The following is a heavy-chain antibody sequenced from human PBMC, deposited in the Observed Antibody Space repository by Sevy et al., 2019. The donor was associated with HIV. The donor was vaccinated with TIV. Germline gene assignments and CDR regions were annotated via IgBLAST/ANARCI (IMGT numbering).Heavy chain of an antibody. CDR2: ISSSSTTI. V-gene: IGHV3-48*01. CDR1: GFTFSSYS. CDR3: ARVPSTGRYGMDV. J-gene: IGHJ6*02. Sequence: GGSLRLSCAVSGFTFSSYSMNWVRQAPGKGLEWVSYISSSSTTIYYADSVRGRFTISRDNAKNSLYLQMNSLRAGDTAVYYCARVPSTGRYGMDVWGQGTTVTVSS. D-gene: IGHD3-10*01.